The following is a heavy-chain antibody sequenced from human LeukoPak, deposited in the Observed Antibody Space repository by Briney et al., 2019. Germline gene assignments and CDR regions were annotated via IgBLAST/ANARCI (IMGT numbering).Heavy chain of an antibody. CDR1: GFIFSSYS. Sequence: GGSLRLSCAASGFIFSSYSMNWVRQAPGKGLEWVSYISSSSSTIYYADSVKGRFTISRDNAKNSLYLQMNSLRAEDTAVYYCARDAVGGDSSGYYDYWGQGTLVTVSS. CDR3: ARDAVGGDSSGYYDY. V-gene: IGHV3-48*04. D-gene: IGHD3-22*01. CDR2: ISSSSSTI. J-gene: IGHJ4*02.